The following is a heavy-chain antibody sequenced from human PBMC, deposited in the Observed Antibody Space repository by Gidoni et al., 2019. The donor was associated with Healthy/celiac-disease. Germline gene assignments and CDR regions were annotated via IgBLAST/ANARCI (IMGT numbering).Heavy chain of an antibody. CDR3: AKGSITASSWFDP. CDR2: IGWDGGST. J-gene: IGHJ5*02. D-gene: IGHD3-10*01. Sequence: EVQLVESGGVVVQPGGSLRLSCAAPGFTFDDYTMHWVRQAPGKGPEWVSLIGWDGGSTYYADSGKGRFTISRDNSKNSLYLQMNSLRTEDTALYYCAKGSITASSWFDPWGQGTLVTVSS. V-gene: IGHV3-43*01. CDR1: GFTFDDYT.